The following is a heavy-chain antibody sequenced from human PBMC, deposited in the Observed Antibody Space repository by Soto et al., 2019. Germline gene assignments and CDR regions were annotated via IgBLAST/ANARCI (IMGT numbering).Heavy chain of an antibody. D-gene: IGHD3-10*01. CDR1: GFLLSTSGVG. J-gene: IGHJ1*01. Sequence: QITLKESGPTLVKPTQTLTLTCTFSGFLLSTSGVGVAWIRQPPGKALEWLSLFYWDDDKRYSPSLKSRLTITKDTSKVQVIITMTNMDTVDTATYYCAHTPEGASRIRGTGRYFQHWGQGTLVTVSS. CDR2: FYWDDDK. CDR3: AHTPEGASRIRGTGRYFQH. V-gene: IGHV2-5*02.